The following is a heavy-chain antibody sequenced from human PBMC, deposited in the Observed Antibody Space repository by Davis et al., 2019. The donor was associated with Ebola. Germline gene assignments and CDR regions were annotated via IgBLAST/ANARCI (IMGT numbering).Heavy chain of an antibody. V-gene: IGHV1-69*13. CDR1: GGTFSSYA. CDR3: ARVGWEWLRLGYYYYGMDV. J-gene: IGHJ6*02. D-gene: IGHD5-12*01. CDR2: IIPIFGTA. Sequence: SVKVSCKASGGTFSSYAISWVRQAPGQGLEWMGGIIPIFGTANYAQKFQGRVTITADESTSTAYMELSSLRSEDTAVYYCARVGWEWLRLGYYYYGMDVWGQGTTVTVSS.